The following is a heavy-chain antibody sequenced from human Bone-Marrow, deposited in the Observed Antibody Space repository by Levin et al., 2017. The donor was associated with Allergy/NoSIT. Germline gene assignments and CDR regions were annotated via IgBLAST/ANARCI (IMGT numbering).Heavy chain of an antibody. D-gene: IGHD5-12*01. J-gene: IGHJ6*02. CDR1: GFTFSMYH. Sequence: GGSLRLSCAASGFTFSMYHFHWFRQAPGKGLEWVAIVSFDRDKTDHAETVKGRFSISRDNSKNTVYLQMNSLRHEDTATYYCARGAHSGYDANLPKYFYYGLEVWGQGTSVTVSS. CDR3: ARGAHSGYDANLPKYFYYGLEV. V-gene: IGHV3-30-3*01. CDR2: VSFDRDKT.